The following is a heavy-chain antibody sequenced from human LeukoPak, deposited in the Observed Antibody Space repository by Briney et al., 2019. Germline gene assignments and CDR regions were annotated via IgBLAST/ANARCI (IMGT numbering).Heavy chain of an antibody. V-gene: IGHV3-30*02. J-gene: IGHJ4*02. Sequence: GGSLRLSCAASGFTFSSYGMHWVRQAPGKGLEWVAFIRYDGSNKYYADSVKGRFTISRDNSKNTLYLQMNSLRAEDTAVYYCAKGNMGRFGELLSGYFDYWGQGTLVTVSS. D-gene: IGHD3-10*01. CDR3: AKGNMGRFGELLSGYFDY. CDR2: IRYDGSNK. CDR1: GFTFSSYG.